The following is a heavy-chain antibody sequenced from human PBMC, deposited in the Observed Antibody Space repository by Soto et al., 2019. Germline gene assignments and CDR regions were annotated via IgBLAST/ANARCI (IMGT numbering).Heavy chain of an antibody. CDR3: AKGGNFWLKIGYALDP. D-gene: IGHD5-12*01. V-gene: IGHV6-1*01. CDR1: GDLVSSNTAS. Sequence: SPTLSLPCAISGDLVSSNTASWNWIRQSPSRGLEWLGRTYFRSKWYNDYAVSVKSRIIINPDTSNNQFSLQLNSVTPEDTAVYFCAKGGNFWLKIGYALDPWGEGMMGTVSS. J-gene: IGHJ5*02. CDR2: TYFRSKWYN.